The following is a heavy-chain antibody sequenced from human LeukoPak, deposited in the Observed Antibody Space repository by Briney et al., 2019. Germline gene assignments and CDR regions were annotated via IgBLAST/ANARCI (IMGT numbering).Heavy chain of an antibody. CDR1: GFTFSSYA. V-gene: IGHV3-74*01. CDR2: INSDGRST. CDR3: ARVQASGLFYFDY. J-gene: IGHJ4*02. Sequence: GGSLRLSCAASGFTFSSYAMHWVRQAPGKGLVWVSRINSDGRSTSYADSVKGRFTISRDNAKNTLYLQMNSLRAEDTAVYYCARVQASGLFYFDYWGQGALVTVSS.